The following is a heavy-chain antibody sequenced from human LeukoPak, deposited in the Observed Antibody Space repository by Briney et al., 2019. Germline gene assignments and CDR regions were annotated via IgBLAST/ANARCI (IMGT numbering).Heavy chain of an antibody. J-gene: IGHJ4*02. V-gene: IGHV3-21*01. D-gene: IGHD6-6*01. Sequence: RGSLRLSCAASEFTFSRYSMNWVRQAPGKGLEWVSSISSSSSYIYYADSVKGRFTISRDNAKNSLYLQMNSLRAEDTAVYYCARDRTGIAARYFDYWGQGTLVTVSS. CDR1: EFTFSRYS. CDR3: ARDRTGIAARYFDY. CDR2: ISSSSSYI.